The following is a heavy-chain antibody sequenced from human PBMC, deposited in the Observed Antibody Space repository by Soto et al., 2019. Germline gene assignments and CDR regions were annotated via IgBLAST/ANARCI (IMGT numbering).Heavy chain of an antibody. CDR3: ARDEAYYYDSSGPQGAFDI. V-gene: IGHV1-18*01. CDR1: GYTFTSYG. D-gene: IGHD3-22*01. J-gene: IGHJ3*02. CDR2: ISAYNGNT. Sequence: GASAKLSCKACGYTFTSYGISWVRQAPKQGLEWMGWISAYNGNTNYAQKLQGRVTMTTDTSTSTAYMELRSLRSDDTAVYYCARDEAYYYDSSGPQGAFDIWGQGTMVTVSS.